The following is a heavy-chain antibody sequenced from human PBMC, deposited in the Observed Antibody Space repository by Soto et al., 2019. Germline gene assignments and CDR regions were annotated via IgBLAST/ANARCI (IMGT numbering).Heavy chain of an antibody. CDR2: ISGSGGST. Sequence: EVQLLESGGGLVQPGGSLRLSCAASGFTFSSYAMSWVRQAPGTGLEWVSAISGSGGSTYYAYSVKGRFTISGDNSKNTLYLQMNSLRAEDTAVYYGAKDHYGDYNYWGQGTLVTVSS. CDR1: GFTFSSYA. V-gene: IGHV3-23*01. CDR3: AKDHYGDYNY. J-gene: IGHJ4*02. D-gene: IGHD4-17*01.